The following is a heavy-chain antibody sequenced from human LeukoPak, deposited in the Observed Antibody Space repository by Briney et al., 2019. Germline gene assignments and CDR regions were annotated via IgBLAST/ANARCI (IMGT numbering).Heavy chain of an antibody. J-gene: IGHJ4*02. D-gene: IGHD3-22*01. CDR3: AREAHYYDSSGYYFPFDY. Sequence: GSSVKASCKASGGTFSSYAISWVRQAPGQGLEWMGRIIPIFGTANYAQKFQGRVTITTDESTSTAYMELSSLRSEDTAVYYCAREAHYYDSSGYYFPFDYWGQGTLVTVSS. CDR1: GGTFSSYA. V-gene: IGHV1-69*05. CDR2: IIPIFGTA.